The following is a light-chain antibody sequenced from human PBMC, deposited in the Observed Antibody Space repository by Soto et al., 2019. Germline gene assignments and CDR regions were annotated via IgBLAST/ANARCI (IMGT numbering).Light chain of an antibody. V-gene: IGLV8-61*01. CDR3: VLYMGSGISV. J-gene: IGLJ3*02. Sequence: HTVVTQEPSFSVSPGRTVTLTCGLSSGSVSTSYYPSWYQQTPGQPPRTLIYSTNTRSSGVPDRFSGSILGNKAALTITGAQADDESDYYCVLYMGSGISVFGGGTKVTVL. CDR2: STN. CDR1: SGSVSTSYY.